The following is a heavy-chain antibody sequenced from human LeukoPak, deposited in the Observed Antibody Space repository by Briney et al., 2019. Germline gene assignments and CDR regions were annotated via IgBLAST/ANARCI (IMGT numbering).Heavy chain of an antibody. V-gene: IGHV3-23*01. Sequence: GGSLRLSCAASGFTFSSYAMSWVRQAPGKGLEWVSAISGSGGSTYYADSVKGRFTISRDNSKNTLYLQMNSLRAEDTAVYYCASPPRPEIAAADPAWFDPWGQGTLVTVSS. J-gene: IGHJ5*02. CDR1: GFTFSSYA. D-gene: IGHD6-13*01. CDR3: ASPPRPEIAAADPAWFDP. CDR2: ISGSGGST.